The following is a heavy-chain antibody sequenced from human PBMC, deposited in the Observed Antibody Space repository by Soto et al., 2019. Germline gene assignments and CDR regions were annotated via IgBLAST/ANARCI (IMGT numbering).Heavy chain of an antibody. CDR3: ARDRWVYCSGGSCYEISDYYYYYMDV. V-gene: IGHV6-1*01. D-gene: IGHD2-15*01. J-gene: IGHJ6*03. Sequence: SQTLSLTCAISGDSVSSNSAAWNWIRQSPSRGLEWLGRTYYRSKWYNDYAVSVKSRITINPDTSKNQFSLQLNSVTPEDTAVYYCARDRWVYCSGGSCYEISDYYYYYMDVWGKGTTVTVSS. CDR1: GDSVSSNSAA. CDR2: TYYRSKWYN.